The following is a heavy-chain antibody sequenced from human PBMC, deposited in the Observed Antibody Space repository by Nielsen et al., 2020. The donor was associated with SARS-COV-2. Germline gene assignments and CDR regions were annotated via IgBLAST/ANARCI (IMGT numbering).Heavy chain of an antibody. CDR2: IYPGDSDT. V-gene: IGHV5-51*01. CDR1: GYSFTSYW. D-gene: IGHD5-24*01. Sequence: GESLKISCKGSGYSFTSYWIGWVRQMPGKGLEWMGIIYPGDSDTRYSPSFQGQVTISADKSISTAYLQWSSLKASDTAMYYCARHGRDGYNEGYYYGMDVWGQGTTVTVSS. J-gene: IGHJ6*02. CDR3: ARHGRDGYNEGYYYGMDV.